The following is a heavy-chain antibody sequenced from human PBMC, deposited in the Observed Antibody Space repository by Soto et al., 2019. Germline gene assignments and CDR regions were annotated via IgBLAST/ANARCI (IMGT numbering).Heavy chain of an antibody. Sequence: GASVKVSCKASGYTLTNYIMHWVRQAPGQRPEWMGWINAGNGDTKYSERFQGRVTITRDTSASTAYMEVSSLRSEDTAVYYCARAPVYYFDYWGQGTLVTVSS. V-gene: IGHV1-3*01. CDR2: INAGNGDT. CDR3: ARAPVYYFDY. CDR1: GYTLTNYI. D-gene: IGHD3-16*01. J-gene: IGHJ4*02.